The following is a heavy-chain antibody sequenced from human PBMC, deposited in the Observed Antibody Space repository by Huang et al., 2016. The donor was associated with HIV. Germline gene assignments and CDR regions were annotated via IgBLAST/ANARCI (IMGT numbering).Heavy chain of an antibody. Sequence: EVQLLESGGGLIQPGGSLRLSCAVSGFTGSSNYMSWVRQAPGKVLELVSVIHNGGKTYYADSGKGRFAISRDNFKNTLYLQMNSLRSEDTAVYYCAREFCGGDCFRSRDAYIWGQGTMVTVAS. D-gene: IGHD2-21*02. CDR3: AREFCGGDCFRSRDAYI. CDR1: GFTGSSNY. J-gene: IGHJ3*02. V-gene: IGHV3-53*01. CDR2: IHNGGKT.